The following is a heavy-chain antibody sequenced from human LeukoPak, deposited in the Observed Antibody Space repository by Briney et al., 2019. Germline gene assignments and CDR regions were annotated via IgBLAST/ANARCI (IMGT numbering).Heavy chain of an antibody. J-gene: IGHJ4*02. CDR1: GGSISSYY. D-gene: IGHD2-2*01. CDR3: ARVFCSSTSCSVGFDY. Sequence: SETLSLTRTVSGGSISSYYWSWIRQPPGKGLEWIGYIYYSGSTNYNPSLKSRVTISVDTSKNQFSLKLSSVTAADTAVYYCARVFCSSTSCSVGFDYWGQGTLVTVSS. V-gene: IGHV4-59*08. CDR2: IYYSGST.